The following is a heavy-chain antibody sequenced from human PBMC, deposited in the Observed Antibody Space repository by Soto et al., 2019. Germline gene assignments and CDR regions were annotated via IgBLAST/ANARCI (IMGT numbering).Heavy chain of an antibody. Sequence: QVQLVESGGGVVQPGRSLRLSCAASGFTFSSYAMHWVRQAPGKGLEWVAVISYDGSNKYYADSVKGRFTISRDNSKNTMYLQMNSLRAEDTAVYYCARDVVEMATQSDYWGQGTLVTVSS. CDR1: GFTFSSYA. D-gene: IGHD5-12*01. J-gene: IGHJ4*02. V-gene: IGHV3-30-3*01. CDR2: ISYDGSNK. CDR3: ARDVVEMATQSDY.